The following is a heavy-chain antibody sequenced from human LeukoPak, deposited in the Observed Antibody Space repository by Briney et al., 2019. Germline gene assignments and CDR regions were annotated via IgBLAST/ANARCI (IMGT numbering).Heavy chain of an antibody. Sequence: GGSLRLSCAASGFTVSSNYVSWVRQAPGKGLEWVSVVYIGGTTYYADSVKGRFTISRDNSKNTVYLQMSSLRADDTAVYYCARGGYSSPWTTLHYWGQGTLVTVSS. CDR2: VYIGGTT. CDR3: ARGGYSSPWTTLHY. V-gene: IGHV3-53*01. CDR1: GFTVSSNY. J-gene: IGHJ4*02. D-gene: IGHD6-19*01.